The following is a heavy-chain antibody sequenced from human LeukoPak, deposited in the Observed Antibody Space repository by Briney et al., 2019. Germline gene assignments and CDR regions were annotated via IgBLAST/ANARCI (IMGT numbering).Heavy chain of an antibody. CDR3: ARVVGATLFGAFDI. V-gene: IGHV4-31*03. D-gene: IGHD1-26*01. J-gene: IGHJ3*02. CDR1: GGSISSGGYY. Sequence: SETLSLTCTVSGGSISSGGYYWSWIRQHPGKGLEWIGYIYYSGSTYYNPSLKSRVTISVDTSKNQFSLKLSSVTAADTAVYYCARVVGATLFGAFDIWGQGTMVTVSS. CDR2: IYYSGST.